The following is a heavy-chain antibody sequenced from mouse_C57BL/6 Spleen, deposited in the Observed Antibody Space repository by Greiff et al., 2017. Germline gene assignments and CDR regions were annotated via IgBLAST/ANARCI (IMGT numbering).Heavy chain of an antibody. CDR1: GFTFGSYA. CDR3: ARDGGSWYFDV. Sequence: EVQLVESGGGLVKPGGSLKLSCAASGFTFGSYAMSWVRQTPEKRLEWVATLSDGGSYTYYPDNVKGRFTISRDNAKNNLYLQMSHLKSEDTAMYYCARDGGSWYFDVWGTGTTVTVSS. J-gene: IGHJ1*03. CDR2: LSDGGSYT. V-gene: IGHV5-4*01.